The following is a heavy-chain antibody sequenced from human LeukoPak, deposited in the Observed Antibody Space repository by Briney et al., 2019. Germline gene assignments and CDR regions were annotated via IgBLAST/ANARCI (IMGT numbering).Heavy chain of an antibody. V-gene: IGHV3-11*05. Sequence: GGSLRLSCDASGFTFSDYYMTWIRQAPGKGLEWVPHISSSGSYRNYADSVKDRFTISRDNAKNSLYLQMNSLRAEDTAVYYCARADSSSWFDYWGQGALVTVSS. CDR3: ARADSSSWFDY. J-gene: IGHJ4*02. D-gene: IGHD6-13*01. CDR1: GFTFSDYY. CDR2: ISSSGSYR.